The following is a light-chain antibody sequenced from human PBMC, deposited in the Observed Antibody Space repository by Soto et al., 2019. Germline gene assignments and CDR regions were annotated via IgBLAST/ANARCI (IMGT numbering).Light chain of an antibody. V-gene: IGKV3-15*01. Sequence: EIVMTQSPATLSVSPGDRATLSCRAGQPLNNNVAWYQHKPGQAPRLLIYGTSTRATVISARFSGGGSGTEFTLTISSLQSEDFAVYYCQQYEKWPPSITFGQGTRLEIK. J-gene: IGKJ5*01. CDR2: GTS. CDR1: QPLNNN. CDR3: QQYEKWPPSIT.